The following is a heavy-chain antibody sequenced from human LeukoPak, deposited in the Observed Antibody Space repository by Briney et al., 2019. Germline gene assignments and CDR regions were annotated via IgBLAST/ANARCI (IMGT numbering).Heavy chain of an antibody. J-gene: IGHJ4*02. CDR2: INHSGST. CDR1: GGSFSGYY. D-gene: IGHD3-10*01. CDR3: ARDQDYYGSGSYYVY. V-gene: IGHV4-34*01. Sequence: SETLSLTCAVYGGSFSGYYWSWIRQPPGKGLEWIGEINHSGSTNYNPSLKSRVTISVDTSKNQFSLKLSSVTAADTAVYYCARDQDYYGSGSYYVYWGQGTLVTVSS.